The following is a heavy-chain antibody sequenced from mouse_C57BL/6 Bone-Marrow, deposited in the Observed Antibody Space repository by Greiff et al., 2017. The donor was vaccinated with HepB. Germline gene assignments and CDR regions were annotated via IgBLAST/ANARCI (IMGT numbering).Heavy chain of an antibody. D-gene: IGHD2-3*01. CDR2: ISSGGSYT. Sequence: EVMLVESGGDLVKPGGSLKLSCAASGFTFSSYGMSWVRQTPDKRLEWVATISSGGSYTYYPDSVKGRFTISRDNAKNTLYLQMSSLKSEDTAMYYCARHDEYFDYWGQGTTLTVSS. J-gene: IGHJ2*01. CDR1: GFTFSSYG. V-gene: IGHV5-6*01. CDR3: ARHDEYFDY.